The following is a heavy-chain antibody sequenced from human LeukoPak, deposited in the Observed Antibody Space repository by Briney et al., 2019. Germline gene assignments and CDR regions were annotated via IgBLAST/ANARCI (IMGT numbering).Heavy chain of an antibody. CDR2: IDWDDDK. CDR3: ARHRYGGNSEAFDT. D-gene: IGHD4-23*01. CDR1: GFSLSTSGMC. J-gene: IGHJ3*02. Sequence: SGPALVKPTQTLTLTCTFSGFSLSTSGMCVSWIRQPPGKALEWLARIDWDDDKYYSTSLKTRLTISKDTSKNQVVLTMTNMDPVDTATYYCARHRYGGNSEAFDTWGQGTMVTVSS. V-gene: IGHV2-70*11.